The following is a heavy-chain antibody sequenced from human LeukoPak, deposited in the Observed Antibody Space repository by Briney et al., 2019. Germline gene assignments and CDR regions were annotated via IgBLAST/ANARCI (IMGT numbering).Heavy chain of an antibody. V-gene: IGHV3-48*03. D-gene: IGHD1-26*01. J-gene: IGHJ4*02. CDR2: ISSSGSTI. CDR3: ARDWNIVGDDY. CDR1: GFTFSSYE. Sequence: PGGSLRLSCAASGFTFSSYEMNWVRQAPGKGLEWVSYISSSGSTIYYADSVEGRFTISRDNAKNSLYLQMNSLRAEDTAVYYCARDWNIVGDDYWGQGTLVTVSS.